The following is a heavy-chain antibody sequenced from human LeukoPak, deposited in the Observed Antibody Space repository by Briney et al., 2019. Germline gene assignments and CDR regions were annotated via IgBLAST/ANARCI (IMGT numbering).Heavy chain of an antibody. J-gene: IGHJ4*02. Sequence: SETLSLTCTVSGGSISNYYWSWIRQPPGKGLEWIGYNYYSGSTNYNPSLKSRVTISVDTSKNQFSLKLSSVTAADTAVYYCARARDGYNYPFDYWGQGTLVTVSS. V-gene: IGHV4-59*12. CDR1: GGSISNYY. CDR2: NYYSGST. CDR3: ARARDGYNYPFDY. D-gene: IGHD5-24*01.